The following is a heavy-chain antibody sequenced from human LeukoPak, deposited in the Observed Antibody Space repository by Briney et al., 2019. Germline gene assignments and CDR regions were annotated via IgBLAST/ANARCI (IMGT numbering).Heavy chain of an antibody. CDR1: GYTFTGYY. CDR3: ARDWVAAAGMGDY. J-gene: IGHJ4*02. CDR2: INPNSCGT. Sequence: ASVKVSCKASGYTFTGYYMHWVRQAPAQGLEWMGWINPNSCGTNYAQKFQGRVTMTRDTSISTAYMELSRLRSGDTAVYYCARDWVAAAGMGDYWGQGTLVTVSS. D-gene: IGHD6-13*01. V-gene: IGHV1-2*02.